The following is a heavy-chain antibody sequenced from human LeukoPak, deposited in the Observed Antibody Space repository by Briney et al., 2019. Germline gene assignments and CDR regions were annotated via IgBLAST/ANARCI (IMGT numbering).Heavy chain of an antibody. J-gene: IGHJ6*03. CDR2: ISVSGNT. V-gene: IGHV3-23*01. CDR1: GFTLSSYA. CDR3: ARDATTEPGTVYMDV. Sequence: GGSLRLSCAASGFTLSSYAMSWVRQGPGKGLEWVSAISVSGNTYHADSVKGRFTISRDSSKNTLYLQMNSLRAEDTALYFCARDATTEPGTVYMDVWGKGTTVTISS. D-gene: IGHD6-13*01.